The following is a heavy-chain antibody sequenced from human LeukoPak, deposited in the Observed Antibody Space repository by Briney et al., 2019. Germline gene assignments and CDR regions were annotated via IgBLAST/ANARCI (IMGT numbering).Heavy chain of an antibody. D-gene: IGHD3-22*01. Sequence: SETLSLTCAVYGGSFSGYYWSWIRQPPGKGLEWIGEINHSGSTNYNPSLKSRVTILVDTSKNQFSLKLSSVTAADTAVYYCARGPARYYDSSGYYYDGAFDIWGQGTMVTVSS. CDR3: ARGPARYYDSSGYYYDGAFDI. V-gene: IGHV4-34*01. CDR2: INHSGST. CDR1: GGSFSGYY. J-gene: IGHJ3*02.